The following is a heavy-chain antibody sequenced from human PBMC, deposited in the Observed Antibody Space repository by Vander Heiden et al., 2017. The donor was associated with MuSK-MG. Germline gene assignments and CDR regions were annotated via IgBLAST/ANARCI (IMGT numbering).Heavy chain of an antibody. CDR3: ARPLPWTTNYYYYYGMDV. CDR2: IIPILGIA. D-gene: IGHD4-17*01. J-gene: IGHJ6*02. Sequence: QVQLVQSGAAVRKPGSSVKVSCKASGGTFRSYAISWVRQAPGQEREWMGRIIPILGIANYAQKFQGRVTMTADKSTSTAYMELSSLRSEDTAVYYCARPLPWTTNYYYYYGMDVWGQVTTVTVSS. CDR1: GGTFRSYA. V-gene: IGHV1-69*04.